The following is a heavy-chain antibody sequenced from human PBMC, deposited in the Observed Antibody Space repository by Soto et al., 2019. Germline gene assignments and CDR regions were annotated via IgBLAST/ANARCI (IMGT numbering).Heavy chain of an antibody. CDR3: ARDREIAVANKWFDP. J-gene: IGHJ5*02. V-gene: IGHV1-69*01. Sequence: QVQLVQSGAEVKKPGSSVKVSCKASGGTFSSYAISWVRQAPGQGLEWMGGIIPIFGTANYAQKFQGRVTISADESTSSAYMALGSLISENTAVYHCARDREIAVANKWFDPWGQGTLVTVCS. CDR2: IIPIFGTA. D-gene: IGHD6-13*01. CDR1: GGTFSSYA.